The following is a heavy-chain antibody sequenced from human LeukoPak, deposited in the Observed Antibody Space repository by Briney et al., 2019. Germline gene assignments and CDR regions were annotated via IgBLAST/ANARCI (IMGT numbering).Heavy chain of an antibody. CDR1: GGTFSSYA. CDR2: IIPIFGTA. Sequence: GSSVKVSCKASGGTFSSYAISWVRQAPGQGLEWMGGIIPIFGTANYAQKFQGRVTITADESTSTAYMELSSLRSEDTAVYYCARAERATTVVYYFDYWGQGTLVTVSS. D-gene: IGHD4-23*01. V-gene: IGHV1-69*01. J-gene: IGHJ4*02. CDR3: ARAERATTVVYYFDY.